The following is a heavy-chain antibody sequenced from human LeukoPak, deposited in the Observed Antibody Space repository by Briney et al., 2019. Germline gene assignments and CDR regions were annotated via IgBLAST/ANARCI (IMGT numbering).Heavy chain of an antibody. J-gene: IGHJ3*02. V-gene: IGHV3-30*04. Sequence: GRSLRLSCAASGFTFSSYAMHWVRQAPGKGLEWVAVISYDGSNKYYADSVKGRFTISRDNSKHTLYLQMNSLRAEDTAVYYCAREKVPGIAAADAFDIWGQGTMVTVSS. CDR1: GFTFSSYA. CDR2: ISYDGSNK. CDR3: AREKVPGIAAADAFDI. D-gene: IGHD6-13*01.